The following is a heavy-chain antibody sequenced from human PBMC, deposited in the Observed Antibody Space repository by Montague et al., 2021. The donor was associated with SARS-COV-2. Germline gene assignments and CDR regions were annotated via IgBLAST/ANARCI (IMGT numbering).Heavy chain of an antibody. Sequence: SETLSLTCTVSGVSISTDYWTWIRQPPGKGLEWIGYITYSGATNYNPSLTSRVTMSVDTSKNQFSLTVSSVTATDTAVYYCARDERCGYYDGMDVWGRGTMVTVSS. CDR1: GVSISTDY. V-gene: IGHV4-59*12. CDR3: ARDERCGYYDGMDV. D-gene: IGHD4-17*01. CDR2: ITYSGAT. J-gene: IGHJ6*02.